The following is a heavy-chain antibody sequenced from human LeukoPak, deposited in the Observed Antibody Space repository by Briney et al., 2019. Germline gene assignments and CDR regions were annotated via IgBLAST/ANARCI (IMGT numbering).Heavy chain of an antibody. CDR1: GYTFTGYY. D-gene: IGHD3-22*01. J-gene: IGHJ5*02. Sequence: ASVKVSCKASGYTFTGYYMHWVRQAPGQGLEWMGRINPNSGGTNYAQKFQGRVTMTRDTSISTAYMELSRLRSDDTAVYYCARVRHSTYYYDSSGYYPNWFDPWGRGTLVTVSS. V-gene: IGHV1-2*06. CDR2: INPNSGGT. CDR3: ARVRHSTYYYDSSGYYPNWFDP.